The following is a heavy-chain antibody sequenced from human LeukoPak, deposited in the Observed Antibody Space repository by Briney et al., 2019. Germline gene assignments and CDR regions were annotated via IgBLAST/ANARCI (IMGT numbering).Heavy chain of an antibody. Sequence: PSDTLSLTCTVSGGSISSYYWSWIRQPPGKGLEWIGYIYYSGSTNYNPSLKSRVAISVDTSKNQFSPKLSSVTAADTAVYYCARDPYDSGIWGQGTLVTVSS. J-gene: IGHJ4*02. D-gene: IGHD3-10*01. CDR2: IYYSGST. V-gene: IGHV4-59*12. CDR3: ARDPYDSGI. CDR1: GGSISSYY.